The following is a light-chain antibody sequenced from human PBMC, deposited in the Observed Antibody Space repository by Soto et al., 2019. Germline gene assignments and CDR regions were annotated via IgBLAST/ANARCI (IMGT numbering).Light chain of an antibody. CDR2: RAS. CDR1: REISSS. V-gene: IGKV1-27*01. CDR3: QKYNSAPGT. J-gene: IGKJ3*01. Sequence: DIQMTQSPSSVSASVGDRVTITCRASREISSSLAWYQQTPGKAPKLLIRRASSLNRGVPSRFSGSGSGTDFTLTISSLQPEDVATYYCQKYNSAPGTFGPGTKVDIK.